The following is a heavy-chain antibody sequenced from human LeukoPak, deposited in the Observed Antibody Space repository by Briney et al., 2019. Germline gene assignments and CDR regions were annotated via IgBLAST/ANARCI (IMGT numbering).Heavy chain of an antibody. CDR2: IYYSGST. D-gene: IGHD6-6*01. CDR1: GGSISSSSYY. J-gene: IGHJ4*02. Sequence: PSETLSLTCTVSGGSISSSSYYWGWLRQHPGKGLEWIGYIYYSGSTYYNPSLKSRVTISVDTSKNQFSLKLSSVTAADTAVYYCARAVRKGSALDYWGQGTLVTVSS. V-gene: IGHV4-31*03. CDR3: ARAVRKGSALDY.